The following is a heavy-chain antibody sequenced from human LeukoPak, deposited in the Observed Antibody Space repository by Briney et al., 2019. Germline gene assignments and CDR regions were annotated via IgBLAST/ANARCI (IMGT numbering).Heavy chain of an antibody. CDR2: INLNSGDT. CDR1: GYTFSGYY. V-gene: IGHV1-2*02. Sequence: ASVKVSCKASGYTFSGYYVNWVRQAPGQGLKWMGWINLNSGDTNYAQKFQGRVTMTRDTSISTAYMELSRLTSADTAVYYCAREITGMIGPTDYWGQGTLVTVSS. J-gene: IGHJ4*02. CDR3: AREITGMIGPTDY. D-gene: IGHD1-20*01.